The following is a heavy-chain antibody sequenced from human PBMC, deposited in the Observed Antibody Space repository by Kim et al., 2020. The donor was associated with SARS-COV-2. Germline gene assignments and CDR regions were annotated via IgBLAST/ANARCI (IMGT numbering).Heavy chain of an antibody. J-gene: IGHJ3*02. CDR3: ARSTYYDYVWGSFGAFDI. V-gene: IGHV1-69*13. D-gene: IGHD3-16*01. CDR1: RGTFSSYA. Sequence: SVKVSCKASRGTFSSYAISWVRQAPGQGLEWMGGIIPIFGTANYAQKFQGRVTITADESTSTAYMELSSLRSEDTAVYYCARSTYYDYVWGSFGAFDIWGQGTMVTVSS. CDR2: IIPIFGTA.